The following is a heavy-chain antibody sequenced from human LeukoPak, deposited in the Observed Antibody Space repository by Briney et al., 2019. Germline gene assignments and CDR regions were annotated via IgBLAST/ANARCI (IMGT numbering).Heavy chain of an antibody. CDR3: AREFPAVAGTSEFDP. CDR1: GFTFSSYG. D-gene: IGHD6-19*01. CDR2: IWCDGSNK. J-gene: IGHJ5*02. V-gene: IGHV3-33*01. Sequence: PGGSLRLSCAASGFTFSSYGMHWVRQAPGKGLEWVAVIWCDGSNKYYADSVKGRFTISRDNSKNTLYLQMNSLRAEDTAVYYCAREFPAVAGTSEFDPWGQGTLVTVSS.